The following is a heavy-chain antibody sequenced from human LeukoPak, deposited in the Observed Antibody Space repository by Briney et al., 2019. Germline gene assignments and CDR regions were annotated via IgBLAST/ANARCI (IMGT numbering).Heavy chain of an antibody. CDR3: ARALYYDSGYYFDS. D-gene: IGHD3-22*01. Sequence: ESGPTLVKPTQTLTLTCTFSGFSLSTTGVAVGWIRQPPGKALEWLALFYWDADKGYSPSLKSRLTITKDTSRNQVVLTMTNMDPGDTATYYCARALYYDSGYYFDSWGQGTPVTVSS. V-gene: IGHV2-5*02. J-gene: IGHJ4*02. CDR2: FYWDADK. CDR1: GFSLSTTGVA.